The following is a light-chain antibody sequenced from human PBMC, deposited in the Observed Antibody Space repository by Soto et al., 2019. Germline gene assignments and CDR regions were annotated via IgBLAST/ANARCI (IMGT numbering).Light chain of an antibody. CDR2: GAS. CDR1: QSVNRNY. V-gene: IGKV3-20*01. J-gene: IGKJ1*01. CDR3: QQYDSSPWT. Sequence: EIVLTQSPGTLSLSPGERATLSCRASQSVNRNYLAWFQHKPGQAPRRLIYGASSRATGIPDRFSGSGSGTDFTLTISRLEPEDFAVYFCQQYDSSPWTFGQGTKVEIK.